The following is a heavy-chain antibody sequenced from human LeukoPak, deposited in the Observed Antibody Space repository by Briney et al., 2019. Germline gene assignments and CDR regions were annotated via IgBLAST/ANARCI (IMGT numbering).Heavy chain of an antibody. Sequence: ASETLSLTCAVYGGSFSGYYWSWIRQPPGKGLEWIGEINHSGSTNYNPSLKSRVTISVDTSKNQFSLKLSSVTAADTAVYYCARYSYGYSNLDYWGQGTLVTVSS. V-gene: IGHV4-34*01. J-gene: IGHJ4*02. D-gene: IGHD5-18*01. CDR2: INHSGST. CDR3: ARYSYGYSNLDY. CDR1: GGSFSGYY.